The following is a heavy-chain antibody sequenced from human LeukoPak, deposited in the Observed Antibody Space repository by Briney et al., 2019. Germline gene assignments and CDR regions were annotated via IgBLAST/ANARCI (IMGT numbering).Heavy chain of an antibody. J-gene: IGHJ6*03. CDR2: IYKNAIT. CDR1: GFTVSSNY. Sequence: AGGSLRLSCAASGFTVSSNYMTWVRQAPGKGLEWVSVIYKNAITYHADTVKGRFTISRDNAKNMLYLQMNSLRADDTAVYYCARSLRVRGVPDYMDVWGKGTTVIISS. CDR3: ARSLRVRGVPDYMDV. V-gene: IGHV3-53*01. D-gene: IGHD3-10*01.